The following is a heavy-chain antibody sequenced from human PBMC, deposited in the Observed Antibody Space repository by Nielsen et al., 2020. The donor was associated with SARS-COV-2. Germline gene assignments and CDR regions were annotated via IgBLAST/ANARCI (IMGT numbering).Heavy chain of an antibody. D-gene: IGHD3-16*01. CDR2: ISYDRSNI. Sequence: GESLKISCAAYGFTFNNYGMHWVRQAPGKGLEWVASISYDRSNIYYADSVKGRFTISRDSSRNTLNLHMNSLRAEDTAVYYCARAGAMITFGGDVDYFESWGQGTLVTVSS. CDR3: ARAGAMITFGGDVDYFES. CDR1: GFTFNNYG. J-gene: IGHJ4*02. V-gene: IGHV3-30*03.